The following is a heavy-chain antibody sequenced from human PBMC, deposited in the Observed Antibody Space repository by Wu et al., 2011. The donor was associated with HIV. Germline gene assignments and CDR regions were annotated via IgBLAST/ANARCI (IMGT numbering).Heavy chain of an antibody. CDR1: GGTFSNYA. CDR3: ARGMGTTARPYYFDY. Sequence: QVQLVQSGAEVKKPGSSMKVSCTASGGTFSNYAISWVRQAPGQGLEWMGGIIPIFGTANYAQKFQGRVTITADKSTSTAYMELSSLRSEDTAVYYCARGMGTTARPYYFDYWGQGTLVTVSS. J-gene: IGHJ4*02. D-gene: IGHD1-14*01. CDR2: IIPIFGTA. V-gene: IGHV1-69*14.